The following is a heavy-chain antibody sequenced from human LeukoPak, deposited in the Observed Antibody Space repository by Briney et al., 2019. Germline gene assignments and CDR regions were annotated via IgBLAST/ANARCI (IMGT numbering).Heavy chain of an antibody. D-gene: IGHD2-15*01. CDR3: AGIVVVVAATLPAFDV. CDR1: GGSVTDYY. Sequence: SETLSLTCAVYGGSVTDYYWSWIRHTPGTGREWIGEINHGGSTNYNPSLKSRVTMSVDTSKKQFSLKLRSVTAAETAVYYCAGIVVVVAATLPAFDVWGQGTMVTVSS. J-gene: IGHJ3*01. CDR2: INHGGST. V-gene: IGHV4-34*01.